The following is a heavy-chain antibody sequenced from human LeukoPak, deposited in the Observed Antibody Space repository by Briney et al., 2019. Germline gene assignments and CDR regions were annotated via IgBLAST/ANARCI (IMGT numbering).Heavy chain of an antibody. CDR3: ARSYYYDTRGEGAFDI. CDR1: GYSFTSYW. J-gene: IGHJ3*02. CDR2: IYPGDSDT. Sequence: GESLKISCKGSGYSFTSYWIGWVRQMPGKGLEWMRIIYPGDSDTRYSPSFQGQVTIPADKSISTAYLQWSSLKASDTAMYYCARSYYYDTRGEGAFDIWGQGTMVTVSS. D-gene: IGHD3-22*01. V-gene: IGHV5-51*01.